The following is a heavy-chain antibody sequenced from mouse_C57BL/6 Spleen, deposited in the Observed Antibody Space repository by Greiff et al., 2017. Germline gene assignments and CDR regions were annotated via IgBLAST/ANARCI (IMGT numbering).Heavy chain of an antibody. J-gene: IGHJ2*01. CDR2: IYPGDGDT. CDR1: GYAFSSSW. Sequence: QVQLKQSGPELVKPGASVKISCKASGYAFSSSWMNWVKQRPGKGLEWIGRIYPGDGDTNYNGKFKGQATLTADNSSSTAYMQLSSLTSEDSAVDFCEYYGSSERVFDYWGQGTTLTVAS. CDR3: EYYGSSERVFDY. D-gene: IGHD1-1*01. V-gene: IGHV1-82*01.